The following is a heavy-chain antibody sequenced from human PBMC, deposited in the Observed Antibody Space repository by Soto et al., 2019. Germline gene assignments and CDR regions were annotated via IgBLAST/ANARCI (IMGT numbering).Heavy chain of an antibody. J-gene: IGHJ4*02. Sequence: QVQLLQSGAEVKKPGASVKVSCKASGYIFTRYYMHWVRQAPGQGLEWMGIINPSGGSPSYTQTFQGRVTMTRDTSTSTVYMDLSSLRSEDTALYYCARGLLGFGSPYYFDYWGQGTLVTVSS. CDR1: GYIFTRYY. D-gene: IGHD2-15*01. V-gene: IGHV1-46*01. CDR2: INPSGGSP. CDR3: ARGLLGFGSPYYFDY.